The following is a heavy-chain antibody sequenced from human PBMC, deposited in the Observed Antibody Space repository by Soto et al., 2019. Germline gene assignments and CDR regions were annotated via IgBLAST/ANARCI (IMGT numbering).Heavy chain of an antibody. Sequence: PGGSLRLSCAASRFNFSSYAMSWVRQAPGKGLEWVSAISGSGGTTHYADSVKGRFTISRDNSKNTLYLHMNSLRAEDTAVYYCAKAQIGDILTGSDYWGQGTLVTVSS. V-gene: IGHV3-23*01. D-gene: IGHD3-9*01. CDR2: ISGSGGTT. CDR3: AKAQIGDILTGSDY. J-gene: IGHJ4*02. CDR1: RFNFSSYA.